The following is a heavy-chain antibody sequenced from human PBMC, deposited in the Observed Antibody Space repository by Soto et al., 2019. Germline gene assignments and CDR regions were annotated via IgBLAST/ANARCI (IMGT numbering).Heavy chain of an antibody. Sequence: QVQLQESGPGLVKPSQTLSLTCTVSGGSISSGGYYWSWIRQHPGKGLEWIGYIYYSGSTYYNPSLKSRVTISVDTSKNQFSLKLSSVTAADTAVYYCARDRGESRYCYYGMDVWGQGTTVTVSS. V-gene: IGHV4-31*03. J-gene: IGHJ6*02. D-gene: IGHD3-16*01. CDR2: IYYSGST. CDR3: ARDRGESRYCYYGMDV. CDR1: GGSISSGGYY.